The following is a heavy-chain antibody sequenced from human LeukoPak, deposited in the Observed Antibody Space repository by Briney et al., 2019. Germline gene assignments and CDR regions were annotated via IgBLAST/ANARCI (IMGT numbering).Heavy chain of an antibody. V-gene: IGHV3-7*03. Sequence: PGGSLRLSCVASGFSLSSFWMNWVRQAPGKGLEWVASIKKDGSEKHYVDSMKARFTISRDNAKNSLYLEMNSLRAEDTAVYYCARDRGLRYFDSFDYWGQGALVTVSS. CDR3: ARDRGLRYFDSFDY. D-gene: IGHD3-9*01. CDR2: IKKDGSEK. J-gene: IGHJ4*02. CDR1: GFSLSSFW.